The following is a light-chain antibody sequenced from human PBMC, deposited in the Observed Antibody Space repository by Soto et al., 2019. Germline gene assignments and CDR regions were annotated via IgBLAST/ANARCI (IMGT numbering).Light chain of an antibody. Sequence: DVQMTQSPSSLSASVGDTVTITCRSSQNINNYVNWYQHKVGRAPKLLIYAASNLKRGVPSKLSGSGSGTDFTLTISSLQNEEFGTYYCQQSLIKPHTFGPGNKVDV. CDR3: QQSLIKPHT. CDR1: QNINNY. J-gene: IGKJ3*01. V-gene: IGKV1-39*01. CDR2: AAS.